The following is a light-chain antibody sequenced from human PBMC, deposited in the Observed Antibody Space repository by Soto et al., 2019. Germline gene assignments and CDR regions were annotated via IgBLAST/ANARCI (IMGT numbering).Light chain of an antibody. J-gene: IGLJ1*01. CDR2: DES. Sequence: SYELTQPPSVSVAPGQTARITCGGNHIGGKSVHWYQQKPGQAPVLVIYDESDRPSGIPERFSGSNSGNTATLTISRVEAGDEADYYCQVWDRSSDHYVFGTGTKVTVL. CDR1: HIGGKS. CDR3: QVWDRSSDHYV. V-gene: IGLV3-21*02.